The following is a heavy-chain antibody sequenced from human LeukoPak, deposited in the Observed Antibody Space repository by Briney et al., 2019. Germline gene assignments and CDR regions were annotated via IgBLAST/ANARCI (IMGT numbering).Heavy chain of an antibody. J-gene: IGHJ2*01. CDR2: ISGSGGST. CDR3: ARSVPGVNRYFDL. Sequence: GGSLRLSCAASGFTFSSYAMSWVRQAPGKGLEWVSAISGSGGSTYYADSVKGRFTISRDNSKNTLYLQMNSLRAEDTALYSCARSVPGVNRYFDLWGRGTLVTVSS. CDR1: GFTFSSYA. V-gene: IGHV3-23*01. D-gene: IGHD6-19*01.